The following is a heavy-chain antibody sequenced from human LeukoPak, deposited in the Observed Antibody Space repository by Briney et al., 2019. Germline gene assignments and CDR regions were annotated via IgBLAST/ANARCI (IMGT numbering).Heavy chain of an antibody. V-gene: IGHV3-30*18. J-gene: IGHJ4*02. D-gene: IGHD3-22*01. CDR2: ISYDGSNK. Sequence: SCKASGGTFSSYGMHWVRQAPGKGLEWVAVISYDGSNKYYADSVKGRFTISRDNSKNTLYLQMNSLRAEDTAVYYCAKASGYYYDSSGYNDYWGQGTLVTVSS. CDR1: GGTFSSYG. CDR3: AKASGYYYDSSGYNDY.